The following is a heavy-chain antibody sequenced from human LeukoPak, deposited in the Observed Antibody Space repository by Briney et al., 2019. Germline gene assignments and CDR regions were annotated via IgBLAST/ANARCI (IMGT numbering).Heavy chain of an antibody. D-gene: IGHD2-2*02. J-gene: IGHJ4*02. CDR1: GGSISSSSYY. CDR3: ARGYCSSTSCYRGDVFDY. Sequence: PSETLSLTCTVSGGSISSSSYYWGWIRQPPGKGLEWIGSIYYSGSTYYNPSLKSRVTISVDTSKTQFSLKLSSVTAADTAVYYCARGYCSSTSCYRGDVFDYWGQGTLVTVSS. V-gene: IGHV4-39*07. CDR2: IYYSGST.